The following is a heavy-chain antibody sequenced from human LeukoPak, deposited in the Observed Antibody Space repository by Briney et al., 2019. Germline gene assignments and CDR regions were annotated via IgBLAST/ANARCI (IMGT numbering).Heavy chain of an antibody. D-gene: IGHD5-12*01. CDR3: ARLKWIDAFDI. J-gene: IGHJ3*02. CDR1: GGSISSYY. Sequence: SETLSLTCTVSGGSISSYYWSWIRQPPGKGLKWIGYIYTSGSTNYNPSLKSRVTISVDTSKNQFSLKLSSVTAADTAVYYCARLKWIDAFDIWGQGTMVTVSS. V-gene: IGHV4-4*09. CDR2: IYTSGST.